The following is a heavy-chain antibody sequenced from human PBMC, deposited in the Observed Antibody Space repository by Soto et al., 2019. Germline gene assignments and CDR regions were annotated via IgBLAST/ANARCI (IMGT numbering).Heavy chain of an antibody. D-gene: IGHD6-13*01. CDR3: ARADIAAAGTRPYYFDY. V-gene: IGHV1-3*01. CDR2: INAGNGNT. CDR1: GYTFTSYA. Sequence: ASVKVSCKASGYTFTSYAMHWVRQAPGQRLEWMGWINAGNGNTKYSQKFQGRVTITRDTSASTAYMELSSLRSEDTAVYYCARADIAAAGTRPYYFDYWGQGTLVTVSS. J-gene: IGHJ4*02.